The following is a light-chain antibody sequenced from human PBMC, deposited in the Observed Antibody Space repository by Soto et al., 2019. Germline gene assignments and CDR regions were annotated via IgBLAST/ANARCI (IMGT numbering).Light chain of an antibody. Sequence: EIVMTQSPATLSLSPGERAALSRRASQSINSELAWYQQKPGQPPRLLIYGASTRATGVPARFTGSESGSEFTLTISGLQSEDFAVYYCQQCHNWPLTFGQGTRLEI. V-gene: IGKV3-15*01. CDR3: QQCHNWPLT. CDR2: GAS. J-gene: IGKJ2*01. CDR1: QSINSE.